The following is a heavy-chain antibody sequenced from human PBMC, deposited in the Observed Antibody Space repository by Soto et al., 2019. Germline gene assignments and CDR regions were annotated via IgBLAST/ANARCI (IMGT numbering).Heavy chain of an antibody. CDR2: IYANGNA. CDR1: GGSFFSYY. V-gene: IGHV4-4*07. J-gene: IGHJ6*02. CDR3: ARGVRDGYYGMDV. D-gene: IGHD3-16*02. Sequence: QAQLQESGPGLVKPSETLSLTCSVSGGSFFSYYWTWIRQPAGKGLEWTGRIYANGNANYNPSLKSRVIMSADTSKNQFPLRLRSVTAADTAVYYCARGVRDGYYGMDVWGPGATVTVSS.